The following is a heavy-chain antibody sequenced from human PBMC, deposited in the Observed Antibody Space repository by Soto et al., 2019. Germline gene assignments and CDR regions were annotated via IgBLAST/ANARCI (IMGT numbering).Heavy chain of an antibody. CDR3: ARHRRSSSTYYYYYLXV. D-gene: IGHD6-6*01. CDR2: IYPGDSDT. CDR1: GYSFNRYL. V-gene: IGHV5-51*01. J-gene: IGHJ6*03. Sequence: GESLKISCKGSGYSFNRYLIGRERPMPGKGLEWMGIIYPGDSDTRYSPSFQGQVTISADKSISTAYLQWSSLKASDTAMYYCARHRRSSSTYYYYYLXVWGKGTTVTVSS.